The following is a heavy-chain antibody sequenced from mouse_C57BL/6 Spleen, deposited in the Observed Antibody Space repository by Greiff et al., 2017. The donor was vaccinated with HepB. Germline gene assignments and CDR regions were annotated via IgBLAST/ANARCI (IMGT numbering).Heavy chain of an antibody. V-gene: IGHV1-53*01. J-gene: IGHJ4*01. CDR2: INPSNGGT. CDR3: ARWRTTVEAMDY. D-gene: IGHD1-1*01. CDR1: GYTFTSYW. Sequence: QVQLKQPGTELVKPGASVKLSCKASGYTFTSYWMHWVKQRPGQGLEWIGNINPSNGGTNYNEKFKCKATLTVDKSSSTAYMQLSSLTSEDSAVYYCARWRTTVEAMDYWGQGTSVTVSS.